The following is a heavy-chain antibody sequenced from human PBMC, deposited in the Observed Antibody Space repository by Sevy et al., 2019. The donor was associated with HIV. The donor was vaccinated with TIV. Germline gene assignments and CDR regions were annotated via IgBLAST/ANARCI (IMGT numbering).Heavy chain of an antibody. Sequence: SETLSLTCTVSGDSMSRSNHYWGWIRQPPGKGLEWIGIIYYRGTTYYNPSLKSRITISEDTSKNQLSLRLTSVTAAETDLYFCARLLGDNGYFDQWGQGTLVTVSS. J-gene: IGHJ4*02. CDR2: IYYRGTT. CDR3: ARLLGDNGYFDQ. CDR1: GDSMSRSNHY. V-gene: IGHV4-39*01. D-gene: IGHD4-17*01.